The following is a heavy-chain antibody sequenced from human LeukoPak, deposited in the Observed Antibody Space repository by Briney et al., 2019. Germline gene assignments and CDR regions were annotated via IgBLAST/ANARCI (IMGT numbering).Heavy chain of an antibody. Sequence: SVKVSCKASGGTFTIHTITWVRQAPGHGLEWMGRIIPVVGTHYAQKFQGRVTITADKSTSTADMELSSLRSDDTAVYYCANDDTSGYYQAWGQGTLVTVSS. J-gene: IGHJ4*02. CDR1: GGTFTIHT. CDR2: IIPVVGT. CDR3: ANDDTSGYYQA. V-gene: IGHV1-69*02. D-gene: IGHD3-22*01.